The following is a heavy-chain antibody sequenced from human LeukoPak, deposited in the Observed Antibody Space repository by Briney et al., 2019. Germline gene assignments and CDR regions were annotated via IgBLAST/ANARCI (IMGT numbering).Heavy chain of an antibody. D-gene: IGHD3-16*02. Sequence: ASVKVSCKASGYTFTSYGISWVRQAPGQGLEWMGWISAYNGNTNYAQELQGRVTVTTDTSTSTAYMELRSLRSDDTAVYYCARAPGYDYVWGSYRGYDYWGQGTLVTVSS. CDR3: ARAPGYDYVWGSYRGYDY. J-gene: IGHJ4*02. V-gene: IGHV1-18*01. CDR1: GYTFTSYG. CDR2: ISAYNGNT.